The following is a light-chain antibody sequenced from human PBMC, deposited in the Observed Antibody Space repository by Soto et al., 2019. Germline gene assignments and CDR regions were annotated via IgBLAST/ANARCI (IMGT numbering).Light chain of an antibody. CDR3: SSYTGSSPLYV. V-gene: IGLV2-14*01. CDR2: EVS. J-gene: IGLJ1*01. Sequence: QSVLTHPAAVSGSPGQSITISCTGTSSDVGGYNHVSWYQQHPGKVPKLMIYEVSNRPSGVSNRFSGSKSGNTASLTISGLQAEDESDYYCSSYTGSSPLYVFGTGTKLTVL. CDR1: SSDVGGYNH.